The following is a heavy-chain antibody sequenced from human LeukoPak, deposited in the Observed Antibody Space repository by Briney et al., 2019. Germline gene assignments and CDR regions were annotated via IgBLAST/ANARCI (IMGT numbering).Heavy chain of an antibody. J-gene: IGHJ3*02. Sequence: GGSLRLSCAASGFTFSRYSMNWVRQAPGKGLEWVSSISISSNYIYYTDSVKGRFTISRDNAKNSLYLQMNSLRAEDTAVYYCARGSRFGVVERDAFDIWGQGTMVTVSS. CDR3: ARGSRFGVVERDAFDI. V-gene: IGHV3-21*01. D-gene: IGHD3-3*01. CDR2: ISISSNYI. CDR1: GFTFSRYS.